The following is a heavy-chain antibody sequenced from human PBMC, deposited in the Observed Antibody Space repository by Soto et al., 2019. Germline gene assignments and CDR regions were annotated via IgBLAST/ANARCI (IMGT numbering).Heavy chain of an antibody. J-gene: IGHJ5*02. CDR1: GFTLYNYG. Sequence: GGSLRLSCAGSGFTLYNYGMSWVRQAPGEGLEWVSAIRGGGSTTFYADSVKGRFIISRDNARNTVYLQMNSLEAEDTAVYYCAKLPWEVAPSWGQGTLVTVSS. CDR3: AKLPWEVAPS. V-gene: IGHV3-23*01. CDR2: IRGGGSTT. D-gene: IGHD1-26*01.